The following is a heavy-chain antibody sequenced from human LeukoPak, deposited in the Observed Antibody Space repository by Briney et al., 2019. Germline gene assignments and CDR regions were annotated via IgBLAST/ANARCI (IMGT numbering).Heavy chain of an antibody. Sequence: GGSLRLPCAASGFTFSSYSMKWVRQAPGKGLEWVSSISSSSNYIYYADSVKGRFTISRDNAKNSLYLQMHSLRAEDTSVYYCARAGVNYDSSGYFPDDAFDIWGQGTMVTVSS. CDR1: GFTFSSYS. J-gene: IGHJ3*02. D-gene: IGHD3-22*01. CDR3: ARAGVNYDSSGYFPDDAFDI. CDR2: ISSSSNYI. V-gene: IGHV3-21*01.